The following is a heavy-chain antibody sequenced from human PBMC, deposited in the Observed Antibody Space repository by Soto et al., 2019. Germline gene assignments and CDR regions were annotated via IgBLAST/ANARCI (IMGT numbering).Heavy chain of an antibody. Sequence: QVQLVQSGAEVKKPGSSVKVSYKASGDTDTNYVISWVRQAPGQGLEWMGGIFPKFGTTYSAQKLQDRLTMTADASTSTVYMQLSSLRLDDTAVYYCEAEMTFGKLSVVWGQGTRVTVSS. V-gene: IGHV1-69*01. CDR3: EAEMTFGKLSVV. J-gene: IGHJ6*02. CDR1: GDTDTNYV. CDR2: IFPKFGTT. D-gene: IGHD3-16*02.